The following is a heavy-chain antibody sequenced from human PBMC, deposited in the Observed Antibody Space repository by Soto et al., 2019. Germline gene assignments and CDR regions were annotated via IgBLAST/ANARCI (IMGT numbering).Heavy chain of an antibody. CDR2: IRDNGGSI. CDR1: GFTFSSYA. D-gene: IGHD3-3*01. J-gene: IGHJ4*02. CDR3: ARDLRPTIFGVVTDGYYFDY. V-gene: IGHV3-64*01. Sequence: EVQLVESGGGLVQPGGFLRLSCAASGFTFSSYAMHWVRQAPGKGLEYVSGIRDNGGSIYYANSVKGRFTISRDNSKNTLYLQMGSLRAEDMAVYYCARDLRPTIFGVVTDGYYFDYWGQGTLVTVSS.